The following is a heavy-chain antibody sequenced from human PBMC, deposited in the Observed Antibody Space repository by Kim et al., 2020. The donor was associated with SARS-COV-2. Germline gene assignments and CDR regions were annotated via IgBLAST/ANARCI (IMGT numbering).Heavy chain of an antibody. Sequence: AQKLQGRVTMTTDTSTSTAYMELRSLRSDDTAVYYCARARGVVAATPFDYWGQGTLVTVSS. D-gene: IGHD2-15*01. CDR3: ARARGVVAATPFDY. V-gene: IGHV1-18*01. J-gene: IGHJ4*02.